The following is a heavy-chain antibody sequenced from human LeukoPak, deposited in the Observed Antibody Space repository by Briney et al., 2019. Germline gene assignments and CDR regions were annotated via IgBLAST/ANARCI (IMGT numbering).Heavy chain of an antibody. V-gene: IGHV4-4*07. Sequence: SETLSLTCTVSGDSISNYYWSWIRQPAGKGLEWIGRIYTSGSTNYNPSLKSRVTMSVDTSKNQFSLKLSSVTAADTAVYYCARGAKRLGFDPWGQGTLVTVSS. CDR3: ARGAKRLGFDP. CDR1: GDSISNYY. D-gene: IGHD3-9*01. CDR2: IYTSGST. J-gene: IGHJ5*02.